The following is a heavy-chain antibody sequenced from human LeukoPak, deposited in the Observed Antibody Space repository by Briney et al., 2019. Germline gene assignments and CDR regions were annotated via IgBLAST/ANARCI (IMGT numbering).Heavy chain of an antibody. J-gene: IGHJ4*02. CDR2: ISGSSGII. D-gene: IGHD3-3*01. CDR3: ARDKNDPWSRRGNFDS. Sequence: GGSLRLSCAASGFTFNTYTMNWVRQAPGKGLEWVSYISGSSGIIDYADSVRGRFTISRDNTKNSLYLQMNSLRAEDTAVFYCARDKNDPWSRRGNFDSWGQGTRVIVSS. CDR1: GFTFNTYT. V-gene: IGHV3-48*04.